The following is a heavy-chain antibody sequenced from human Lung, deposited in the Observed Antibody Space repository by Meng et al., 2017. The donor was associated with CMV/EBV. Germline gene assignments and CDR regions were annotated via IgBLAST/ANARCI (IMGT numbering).Heavy chain of an antibody. J-gene: IGHJ4*02. CDR1: GGSFSGYY. CDR2: INHSGST. V-gene: IGHV4-34*01. D-gene: IGHD2-2*01. CDR3: ARGAIAYCSSTNCHSGNY. Sequence: SETLSLXCAVYGGSFSGYYWSWIRQPPGKGLEWIGEINHSGSTNYNPSLKSRVTISVDTSKNQFSLKLRSVTAADTAVYYCARGAIAYCSSTNCHSGNYXGQGXLVTVSS.